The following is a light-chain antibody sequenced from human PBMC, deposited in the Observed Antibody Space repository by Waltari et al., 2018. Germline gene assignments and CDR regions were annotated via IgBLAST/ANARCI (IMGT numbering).Light chain of an antibody. CDR3: QQYNSYPLT. V-gene: IGKV1-5*03. CDR1: QSIRK. CDR2: KAA. Sequence: DIQMTQPPSTLSASVGDRVTITCRASQSIRKLAWYQQKTGKAPNLLIYKAAPLQSGVPSRFSGSGYGTEFTLTISILQPDDFATYYCQQYNSYPLTFGVGTKVEIK. J-gene: IGKJ4*01.